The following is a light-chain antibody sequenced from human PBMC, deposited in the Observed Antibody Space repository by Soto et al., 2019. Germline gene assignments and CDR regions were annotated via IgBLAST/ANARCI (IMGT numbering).Light chain of an antibody. CDR1: QSVSSSY. CDR3: QQYGSSLSIT. Sequence: EIVLTQSPGTLSLSPGERATLSCRASQSVSSSYLAWYQQKPGQAPRLLIYGASSRATGIPDRFSGSGSGTDFTLTISRLEPEDFAVYYCQQYGSSLSITFGQGTRPDIK. CDR2: GAS. V-gene: IGKV3-20*01. J-gene: IGKJ5*01.